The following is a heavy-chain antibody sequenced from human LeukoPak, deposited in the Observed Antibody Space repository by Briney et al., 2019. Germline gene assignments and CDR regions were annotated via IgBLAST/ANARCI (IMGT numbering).Heavy chain of an antibody. CDR3: ASSTLMPTGDGIYYHYGMDV. Sequence: GASVKVSCKASGGTFSSYAISWVRQAPGQGLEWMGRIIPIFGIANYAQKFQGRVTITADKSTSTAYMELSSLRSEDTAVYYCASSTLMPTGDGIYYHYGMDVWGQGTTVTVSS. V-gene: IGHV1-69*04. CDR1: GGTFSSYA. CDR2: IIPIFGIA. J-gene: IGHJ6*02. D-gene: IGHD2-2*01.